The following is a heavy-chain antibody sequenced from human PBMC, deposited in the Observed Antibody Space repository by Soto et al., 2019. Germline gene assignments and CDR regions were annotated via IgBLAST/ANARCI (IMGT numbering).Heavy chain of an antibody. D-gene: IGHD6-6*01. Sequence: ASVKVSCKASGYTFTGYYRHWVRQAPGQGLEWRGWINPNSGGTNYAQKFQGRVTMTRDTSISTAYMELSRLRSDDTAVCYCARRLCSSKRHVDAICGQGSMGLASS. V-gene: IGHV1-2*02. CDR2: INPNSGGT. J-gene: IGHJ6*01. CDR1: GYTFTGYY. CDR3: ARRLCSSKRHVDAI.